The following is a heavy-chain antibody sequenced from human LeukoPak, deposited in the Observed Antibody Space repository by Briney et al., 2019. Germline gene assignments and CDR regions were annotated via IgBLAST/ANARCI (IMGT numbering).Heavy chain of an antibody. D-gene: IGHD3-22*01. J-gene: IGHJ1*01. CDR3: AIERIVWVN. CDR1: GFTFSSYG. CDR2: ISYDGSNQ. Sequence: GGSLRLSCAASGFTFSSYGMHWVRQAPGKGLEWVAVISYDGSNQYYADSVKGRFTISRDNSKNTLYLQMNSLRAEDTAVYYCAIERIVWVNWGQGTLVTVSS. V-gene: IGHV3-30*03.